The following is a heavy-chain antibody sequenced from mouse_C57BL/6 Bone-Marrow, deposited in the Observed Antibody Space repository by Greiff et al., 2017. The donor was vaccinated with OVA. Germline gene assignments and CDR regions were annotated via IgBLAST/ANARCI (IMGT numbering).Heavy chain of an antibody. CDR1: GYTFTEYT. J-gene: IGHJ3*01. V-gene: IGHV1-62-2*01. Sequence: QVQLQQSGAELVKSGASVKLSCKASGYTFTEYTIHWVKQRSGQGLEWIGWFYPGSGSIKYNEKFKDKATLTADKSSSTVYMELSRLTSEDSAVYFCARHEDQGYYYGSSGFAYWGQGTLVTVSA. CDR3: ARHEDQGYYYGSSGFAY. CDR2: FYPGSGSI. D-gene: IGHD1-1*01.